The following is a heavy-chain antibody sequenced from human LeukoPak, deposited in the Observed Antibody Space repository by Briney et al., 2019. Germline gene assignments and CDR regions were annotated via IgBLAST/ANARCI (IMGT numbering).Heavy chain of an antibody. CDR2: IKPDRTEK. CDR1: RFSFTDSL. J-gene: IGHJ4*02. Sequence: GGSLRLSCAASRFSFTDSLMSWVRPPPGKGRTWVVNIKPDRTEKFYGDSLKGRFTVTRDNAKNSLYLQMSSLRAEDTAVYYCAGLRYGNYFAYWGQGTLVTVSS. V-gene: IGHV3-7*01. CDR3: AGLRYGNYFAY. D-gene: IGHD3-16*02.